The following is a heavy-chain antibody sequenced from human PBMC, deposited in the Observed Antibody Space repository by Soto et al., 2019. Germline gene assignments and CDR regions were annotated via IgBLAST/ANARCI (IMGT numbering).Heavy chain of an antibody. CDR3: EREYTAWPLAYGLDV. D-gene: IGHD2-2*02. CDR1: GLTFSTYS. J-gene: IGHJ6*02. CDR2: ISSRSDI. Sequence: PGGSLRLSCVGSGLTFSTYSINWVRQAPGKGLEWVSSISSRSDIYYADSVKGRFTISRDNAKNSVSLQMNSLRAEDTAVYYCEREYTAWPLAYGLDVWGQGTTGTVS. V-gene: IGHV3-21*01.